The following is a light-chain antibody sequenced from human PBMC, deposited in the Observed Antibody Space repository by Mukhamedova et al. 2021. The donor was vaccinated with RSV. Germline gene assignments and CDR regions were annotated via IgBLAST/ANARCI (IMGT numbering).Light chain of an antibody. Sequence: WYQRRVHGKAPKLLIYEASNLESGVPSRFSGSGSGTVFTLTINSLQPEDFAIYYCQQSSNIPFTFGPGTKLD. CDR3: QQSSNIPFT. J-gene: IGKJ3*01. CDR2: EAS. V-gene: IGKV1-39*01.